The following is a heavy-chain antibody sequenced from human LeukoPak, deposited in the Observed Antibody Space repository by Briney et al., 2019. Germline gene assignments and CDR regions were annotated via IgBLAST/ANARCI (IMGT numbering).Heavy chain of an antibody. J-gene: IGHJ6*03. CDR3: ARSTDYYDSSGYYYMDV. V-gene: IGHV1-69*05. CDR2: IIPIFGTA. D-gene: IGHD3-22*01. CDR1: GGTFSSYA. Sequence: ASVKVSCKASGGTFSSYAISWMRQAPGQGLEWMGRIIPIFGTANYAQKFQGRVTITTDESTSTAYMELSSLRSEDTAVYYCARSTDYYDSSGYYYMDVWGKGTTVTVSS.